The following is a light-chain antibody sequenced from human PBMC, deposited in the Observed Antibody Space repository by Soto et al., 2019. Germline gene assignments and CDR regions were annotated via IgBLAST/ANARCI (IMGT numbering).Light chain of an antibody. V-gene: IGKV3-20*01. J-gene: IGKJ1*01. CDR3: QQYSDSAWT. CDR1: QSVSSSY. CDR2: GTS. Sequence: EIALTQSPGTPSLSPGERATLSCRASQSVSSSYLAWYQQKPGQAPRLLIFGTSHRATDIPDRFSGSGSESDFTLTITRVEPEDFAVYFCQQYSDSAWTFGQGTKVDIK.